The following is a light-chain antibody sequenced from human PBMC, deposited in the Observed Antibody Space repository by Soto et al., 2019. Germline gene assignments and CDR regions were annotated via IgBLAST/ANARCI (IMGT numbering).Light chain of an antibody. Sequence: DFQMTQSPSTLSASVGDRVAITCRASQSINNWLAWYQQKPGKAPKLLIYEASNLQSGVPSRFSGSGSGTEFNLTISSLQPDDFATYYCQQYNSYSYTFGQGTKLEIK. CDR1: QSINNW. J-gene: IGKJ2*01. V-gene: IGKV1-5*03. CDR2: EAS. CDR3: QQYNSYSYT.